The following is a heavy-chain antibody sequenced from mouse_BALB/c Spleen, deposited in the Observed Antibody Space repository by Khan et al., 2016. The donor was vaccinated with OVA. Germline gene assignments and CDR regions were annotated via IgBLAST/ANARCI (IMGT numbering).Heavy chain of an antibody. CDR2: ISSAATYT. CDR1: GFTFSSFV. V-gene: IGHV5-9-1*01. J-gene: IGHJ3*01. CDR3: TNGNYDWFAY. Sequence: EVELVESGGGLVEPGGSLKLSCAASGFTFSSFVMSWVRQTPEKRLEWVATISSAATYTYYPDSVKGRFTISRDNAKNTLYLQMNSLRSDDTAIYYCTNGNYDWFAYWGQGTLVTVST. D-gene: IGHD2-1*01.